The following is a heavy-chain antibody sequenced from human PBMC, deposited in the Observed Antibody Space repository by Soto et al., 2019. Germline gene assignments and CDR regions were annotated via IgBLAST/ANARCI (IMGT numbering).Heavy chain of an antibody. CDR2: IISSSDYI. CDR1: GFTFTSYT. Sequence: PGCSLRRSCTASGFTFTSYTINWLRQAPGKGLECVLSIISSSDYIYYAASMKGRVTISRDNAKISLFLDTNSLTGEDTAVYYCARARAYATGALDFWGQGTLVTVSS. V-gene: IGHV3-21*06. D-gene: IGHD2-2*01. J-gene: IGHJ4*02. CDR3: ARARAYATGALDF.